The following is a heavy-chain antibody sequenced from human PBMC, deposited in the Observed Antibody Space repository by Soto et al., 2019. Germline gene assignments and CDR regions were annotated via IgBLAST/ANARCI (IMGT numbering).Heavy chain of an antibody. CDR1: GFTFSSFA. J-gene: IGHJ4*02. CDR2: ISYDGTNQ. Sequence: QVQLVESGGGVVQPGRSLRLSCAASGFTFSSFAMHWVRQAPGKGLEWVAFISYDGTNQYHADSVKGRFTISRDNSKNTLFLQMSSLRAEDTAVYYCAKGLGELSPESYDYWGQGTLVTVSS. D-gene: IGHD3-16*02. CDR3: AKGLGELSPESYDY. V-gene: IGHV3-30*18.